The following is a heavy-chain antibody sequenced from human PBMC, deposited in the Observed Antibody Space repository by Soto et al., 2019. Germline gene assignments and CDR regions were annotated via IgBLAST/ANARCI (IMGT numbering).Heavy chain of an antibody. J-gene: IGHJ3*02. D-gene: IGHD2-15*01. Sequence: PGGSLRLSCAASGFTVSSNYMNWVRQAPGKGLEWVSVIYSGGSTYYADSVKGRFTISRDNSKNTLYLQMNSLRAEDTAVYYCARAKTDIVVVVAATNKAFDIWGQGTMVTVSS. CDR2: IYSGGST. CDR1: GFTVSSNY. CDR3: ARAKTDIVVVVAATNKAFDI. V-gene: IGHV3-66*01.